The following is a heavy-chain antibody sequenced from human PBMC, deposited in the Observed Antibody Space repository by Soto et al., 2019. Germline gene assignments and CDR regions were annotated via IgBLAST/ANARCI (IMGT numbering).Heavy chain of an antibody. CDR1: GYTFTSYA. D-gene: IGHD2-21*02. V-gene: IGHV1-3*01. CDR3: ARDGLYCGGDCYHYWYFDL. CDR2: INAGNGNT. Sequence: ASVKVSCKASGYTFTSYAMHWVRQAPGQRLEWMGWINAGNGNTKYSQKFQGRVTITRDTSASTAYMELSSLRSEDTAVYYCARDGLYCGGDCYHYWYFDLWGRGTLVTVSS. J-gene: IGHJ2*01.